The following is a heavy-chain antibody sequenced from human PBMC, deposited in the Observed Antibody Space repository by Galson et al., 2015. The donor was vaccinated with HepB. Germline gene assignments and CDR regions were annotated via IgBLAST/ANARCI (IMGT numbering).Heavy chain of an antibody. D-gene: IGHD3-3*01. CDR2: IYYSGST. J-gene: IGHJ6*03. Sequence: LSLTCTVSGGSVSSGSYYWSWIRQPPGKGLEWIGYIYYSGSTNYNPSLKSRVTISVDTSKNQFSLKLSSVTAADTAVYYCARVMRYSWSGPRLHMDVWGKGTTVTVSS. V-gene: IGHV4-61*01. CDR3: ARVMRYSWSGPRLHMDV. CDR1: GGSVSSGSYY.